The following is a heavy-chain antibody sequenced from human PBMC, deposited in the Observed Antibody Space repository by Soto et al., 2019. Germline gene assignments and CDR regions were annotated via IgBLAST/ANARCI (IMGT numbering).Heavy chain of an antibody. J-gene: IGHJ6*03. V-gene: IGHV3-21*01. D-gene: IGHD3-3*01. CDR3: ARDPYDFWSGYSYYYYYYMDV. CDR2: ISSSSSYI. Sequence: LRLSCAASGFTFSSYSMNWVRQAPGKGLEWVSSISSSSSYIYYADSVKGRFTISRDNAKNSLYLQMNSLRAEDTAVYYCARDPYDFWSGYSYYYYYYMDVWGKGTTVTVSS. CDR1: GFTFSSYS.